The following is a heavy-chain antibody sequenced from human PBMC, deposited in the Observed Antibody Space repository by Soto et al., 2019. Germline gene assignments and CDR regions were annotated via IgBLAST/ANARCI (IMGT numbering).Heavy chain of an antibody. J-gene: IGHJ5*02. CDR3: ATGQWLDN. CDR2: IKSKYNGGTI. Sequence: GGSLRLSCSGSGFIFSNAWMNWVRQAPGKGLDWVGRIKSKYNGGTIDYAAPVKGRFAISRDDSRNTVYLQMNSLNAEDTAVYYCATGQWLDNWGQGTLVTVSS. V-gene: IGHV3-15*07. CDR1: GFIFSNAW.